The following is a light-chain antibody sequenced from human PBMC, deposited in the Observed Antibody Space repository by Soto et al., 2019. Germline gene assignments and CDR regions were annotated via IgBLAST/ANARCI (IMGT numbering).Light chain of an antibody. Sequence: DIQLTQSPSFLSASVGDRVTITCRAIQGISSYLAWYQQKPGKAPKLXIYAASTLQSGVPSRFSGSGSGTEFTLTISSLQPEDIATXXXQQLNXXXXTXXXGTKVDIK. CDR3: QQLNXXXXT. CDR2: AAS. V-gene: IGKV1-9*01. J-gene: IGKJ4*01. CDR1: QGISSY.